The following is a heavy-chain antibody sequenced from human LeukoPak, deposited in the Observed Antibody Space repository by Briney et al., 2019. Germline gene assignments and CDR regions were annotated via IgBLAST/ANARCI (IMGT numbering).Heavy chain of an antibody. V-gene: IGHV5-51*01. D-gene: IGHD2-2*02. CDR3: ARHYAPPIRKGDAFDI. CDR2: IYPGDSDT. CDR1: GYSFSSFW. J-gene: IGHJ3*02. Sequence: EESLKISCKGSGYSFSSFWIGWVRQMPGKGLEWMGIIYPGDSDTRYSPSFQGQVTISADKSISTAYPQWSSLKASDTAMYYCARHYAPPIRKGDAFDIWGQGTMVTVSS.